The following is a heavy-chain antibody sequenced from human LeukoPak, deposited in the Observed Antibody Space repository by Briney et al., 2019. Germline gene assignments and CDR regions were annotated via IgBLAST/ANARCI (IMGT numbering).Heavy chain of an antibody. J-gene: IGHJ5*02. V-gene: IGHV3-7*03. CDR1: GFTFSNYW. CDR3: AKQNVEGSSAWYFGRTKGWLDP. Sequence: PGGSLRLSCAASGFTFSNYWMTWVRQAPGKGLEWVANIKQDGSEKYYVESVKGRFTISRDNSKNMLYLQMNRLRAEDTAIYYCAKQNVEGSSAWYFGRTKGWLDPWGQGTLVTVSS. CDR2: IKQDGSEK. D-gene: IGHD6-19*01.